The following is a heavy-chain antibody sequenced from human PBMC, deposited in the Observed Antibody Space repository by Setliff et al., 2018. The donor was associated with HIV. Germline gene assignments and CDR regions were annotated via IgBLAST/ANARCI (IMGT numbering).Heavy chain of an antibody. CDR2: INWNGGST. CDR1: GFTFDDYG. V-gene: IGHV3-20*04. J-gene: IGHJ4*02. Sequence: PGGSLRLSCAASGFTFDDYGMSWVRQGPGKGLEWVSSINWNGGSTGYADSVKGRFTISRDNAKNSLYLQMNSLRAEDTALYYCAREGNIVATTNFDYWGQGTLVTVSS. D-gene: IGHD5-12*01. CDR3: AREGNIVATTNFDY.